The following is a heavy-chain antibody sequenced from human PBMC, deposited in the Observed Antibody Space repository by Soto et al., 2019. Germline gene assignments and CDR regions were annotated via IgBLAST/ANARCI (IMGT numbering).Heavy chain of an antibody. CDR2: INPGTGGT. Sequence: QVRLVQSGAEVKKPGASVRVSCKASGYSLSNYFMHWVRQAPGHGLEWMGIINPGTGGTSYSQTLQGRGTMTSDTSTSTVYMGVSSLRYEDTAIYYCARGNLGDSRLGYWGQGTLVTVSS. CDR3: ARGNLGDSRLGY. J-gene: IGHJ4*02. CDR1: GYSLSNYF. V-gene: IGHV1-46*04. D-gene: IGHD3-22*01.